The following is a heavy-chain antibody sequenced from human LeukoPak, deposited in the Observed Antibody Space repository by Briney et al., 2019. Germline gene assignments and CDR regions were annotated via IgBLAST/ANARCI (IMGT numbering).Heavy chain of an antibody. CDR1: GGTFISYA. J-gene: IGHJ1*01. D-gene: IGHD5-18*01. CDR3: ARGQHLAEYFQH. V-gene: IGHV1-69*13. Sequence: SVKVSCKASGGTFISYAISWVRQAPGQGLEWMGGIIPIFGTANYAQKFQGRVTITADESTSTAYMELSSLRSEDTAVYYCARGQHLAEYFQHWGQGTLVTVSS. CDR2: IIPIFGTA.